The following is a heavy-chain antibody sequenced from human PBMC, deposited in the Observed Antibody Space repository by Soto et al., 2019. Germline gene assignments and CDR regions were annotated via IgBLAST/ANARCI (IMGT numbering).Heavy chain of an antibody. J-gene: IGHJ6*03. CDR3: ASFDPYYDFWSGYSPGGYMDV. CDR1: GFPFTTYG. CDR2: ISAYNGNT. Sequence: ASVQVSSKASGFPFTTYGICWVRQGPRPGLEWMVLISAYNGNTNYAQKLQGRVTMTTDTSTSTAYMELRSLRSDDTAVYYCASFDPYYDFWSGYSPGGYMDVWGKGTTVTVSS. D-gene: IGHD3-3*01. V-gene: IGHV1-18*01.